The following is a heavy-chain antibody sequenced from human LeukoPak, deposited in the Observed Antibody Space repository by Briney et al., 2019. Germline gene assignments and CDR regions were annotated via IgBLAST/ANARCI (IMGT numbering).Heavy chain of an antibody. CDR1: GFTFGDYA. CDR2: IRSKAYGGTT. Sequence: GGSLRLSCTASGFTFGDYAMSWFRQAPGKGLEWVGFIRSKAYGGTTEYAASVKGRFTISRDDSKSIAYLQMNSLKTEDTAVYYCTREAYSSGWYRGEGVDYWGQGTLVTVSS. CDR3: TREAYSSGWYRGEGVDY. J-gene: IGHJ4*02. V-gene: IGHV3-49*03. D-gene: IGHD6-19*01.